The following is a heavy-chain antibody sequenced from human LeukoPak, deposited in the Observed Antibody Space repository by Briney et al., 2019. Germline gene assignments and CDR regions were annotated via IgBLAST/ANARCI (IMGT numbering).Heavy chain of an antibody. Sequence: SQTLSLTCAIFGDSVSSNSAAWNWIRQSPSRGLEWLGRTYYRSKWYNDYAVSVKSRITINPDTSKNQFSLQLNSVTPEDTAVYYCARDRDYDSSGYYWGGFDYWGQGTLVTVSS. V-gene: IGHV6-1*01. CDR2: TYYRSKWYN. CDR3: ARDRDYDSSGYYWGGFDY. J-gene: IGHJ4*02. D-gene: IGHD3-22*01. CDR1: GDSVSSNSAA.